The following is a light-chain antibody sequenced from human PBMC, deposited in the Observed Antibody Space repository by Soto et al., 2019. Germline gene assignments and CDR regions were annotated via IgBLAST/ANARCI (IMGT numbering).Light chain of an antibody. V-gene: IGLV1-47*01. J-gene: IGLJ1*01. Sequence: QSVLTQPPSASGTPGQRVTISCSGGTSSIGRNYVYWYQQLPGTAPKLVIYRNNQRPSGVPDRFSGSKSGTSASLAIRRLRSEDEADYYCAAWDDSLSGLYVFGTGTKLTVL. CDR3: AAWDDSLSGLYV. CDR1: TSSIGRNY. CDR2: RNN.